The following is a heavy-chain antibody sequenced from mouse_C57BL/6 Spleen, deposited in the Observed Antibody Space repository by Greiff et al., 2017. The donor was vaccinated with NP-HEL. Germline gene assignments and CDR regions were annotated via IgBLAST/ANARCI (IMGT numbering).Heavy chain of an antibody. CDR3: ARGAYYDSFDD. CDR1: GYTFTSYW. J-gene: IGHJ2*01. Sequence: VQLQQPGAELVRPGSSVKLSCKASGYTFTSYWMHWVKQRPIQGLEWIGNIDPSDSETHYNQKFKDKATLTVDKSSSTAYMQLSSLTSEDSAVYYCARGAYYDSFDDGGQGTTLTVSS. D-gene: IGHD2-4*01. V-gene: IGHV1-52*01. CDR2: IDPSDSET.